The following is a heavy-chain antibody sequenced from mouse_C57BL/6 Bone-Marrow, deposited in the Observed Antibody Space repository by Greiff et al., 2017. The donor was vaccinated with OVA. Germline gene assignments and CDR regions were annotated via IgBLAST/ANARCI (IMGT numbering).Heavy chain of an antibody. CDR3: ARLGDGYPLFDY. D-gene: IGHD2-3*01. CDR1: GYTFTSYW. V-gene: IGHV1-69*01. J-gene: IGHJ2*01. Sequence: QVQLKQPGAELVMPGASVKLSCKASGYTFTSYWMHWVKQRPGQGLEWIGEIDPSDSYNNYNQKFKGKSTLTVDKSSSTAYMQLSSLTSEDSAVYYCARLGDGYPLFDYWGQGTTLTVSS. CDR2: IDPSDSYN.